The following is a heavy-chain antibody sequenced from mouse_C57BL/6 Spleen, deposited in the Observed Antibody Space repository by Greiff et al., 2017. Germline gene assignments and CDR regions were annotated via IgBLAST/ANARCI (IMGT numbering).Heavy chain of an antibody. CDR3: ARADYDGDYYAMDD. CDR2: IYPGDGDT. D-gene: IGHD2-4*01. Sequence: QVQLQQSGPELVKPGASVKISCKASGYAFSSSWMNWVKQRPGKGLEWIGRIYPGDGDTNYNGKFKGKATLTADKSSSTAYMQLSSLTSEDSAVYFCARADYDGDYYAMDDWGQGTSVTVSS. J-gene: IGHJ4*01. V-gene: IGHV1-82*01. CDR1: GYAFSSSW.